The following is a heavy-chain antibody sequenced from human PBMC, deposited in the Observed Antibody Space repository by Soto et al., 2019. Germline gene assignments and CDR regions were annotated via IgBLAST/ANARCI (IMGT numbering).Heavy chain of an antibody. CDR1: GFTFSSYA. D-gene: IGHD3-3*01. Sequence: GGSLRLSCAASGFTFSSYAMSWVRRAPGKGLEWVSAISGSGGSRYYADSVKGRFTISRDNSKNTLYLQMNSLRAEDTAVYYCAKGLDFWSGYYDYWGQGTLVTVSS. J-gene: IGHJ4*02. CDR2: ISGSGGSR. CDR3: AKGLDFWSGYYDY. V-gene: IGHV3-23*01.